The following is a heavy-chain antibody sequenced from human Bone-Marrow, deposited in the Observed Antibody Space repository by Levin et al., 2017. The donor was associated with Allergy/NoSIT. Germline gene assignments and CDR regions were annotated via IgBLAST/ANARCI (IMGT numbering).Heavy chain of an antibody. CDR3: ARALTVFGIVSRFDY. J-gene: IGHJ4*02. CDR2: ISAYTGNT. CDR1: GYSFNTYG. Sequence: ASVKVSCKASGYSFNTYGITWVRQAPGQGLEWMGWISAYTGNTNSAQNIKDRLTMTTDTSTSTAYMELRSLRSDDTAVYYCARALTVFGIVSRFDYWGQGSLLTVSS. D-gene: IGHD3-3*01. V-gene: IGHV1-18*01.